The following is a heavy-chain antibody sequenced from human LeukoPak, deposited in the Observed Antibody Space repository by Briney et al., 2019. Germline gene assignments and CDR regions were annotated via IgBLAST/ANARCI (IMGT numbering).Heavy chain of an antibody. V-gene: IGHV4-34*01. CDR1: GGSFSAYY. CDR2: MTYRGSP. D-gene: IGHD4/OR15-4a*01. Sequence: PSETLSLTCAVYGGSFSAYYWSWIRQPPGKGLEWIGEMTYRGSPNYNPSLRSRVTISMNVSQRQFSLNLRSVTAADTATYYCAVYGGNWDFDSWGPGTPVTVSS. CDR3: AVYGGNWDFDS. J-gene: IGHJ4*02.